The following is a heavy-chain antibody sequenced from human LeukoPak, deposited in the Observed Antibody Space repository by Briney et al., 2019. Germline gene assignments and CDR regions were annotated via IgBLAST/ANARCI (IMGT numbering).Heavy chain of an antibody. D-gene: IGHD3-10*01. J-gene: IGHJ5*02. CDR3: ARDHYYYGSGSYYNSWFDP. CDR1: GGSISSYY. Sequence: SSETLSLTCTVSGGSISSYYWSWIRQPPGKGLEWIGYIYYSGSTNYNPSLKSRVTISVDKSKNQFSLKLSSVTAADTAVYYCARDHYYYGSGSYYNSWFDPWGQGTLVTVSS. V-gene: IGHV4-59*12. CDR2: IYYSGST.